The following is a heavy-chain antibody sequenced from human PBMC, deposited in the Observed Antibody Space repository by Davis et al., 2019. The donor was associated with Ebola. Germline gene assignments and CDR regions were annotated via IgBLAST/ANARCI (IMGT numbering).Heavy chain of an antibody. D-gene: IGHD3-22*01. CDR3: ARDYYDSSGYLHYFDY. Sequence: SETLSLTCTVSGYSISSNYYWGWIRQPPGKGLEWIGNIYHSGSTNYNPSLKSRVTISVDKSKNQFSLKLKSVTAADTAVYYCARDYYDSSGYLHYFDYWGQGTLVTVSS. J-gene: IGHJ4*02. CDR1: GYSISSNYY. CDR2: IYHSGST. V-gene: IGHV4-38-2*02.